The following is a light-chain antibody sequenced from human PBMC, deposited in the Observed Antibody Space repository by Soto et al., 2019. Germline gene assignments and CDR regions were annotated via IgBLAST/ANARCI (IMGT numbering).Light chain of an antibody. Sequence: QSALTQPPSASGTPGQRVTISCSGSSSNIGSNTVNWYQQLPGTAPKLVIYSNNQRPSGVPDRFSGSKSGTSASLAISGLQSEDEADYYCVAWDDSLNGYVVLGRGTKVTVL. CDR1: SSNIGSNT. CDR3: VAWDDSLNGYVV. CDR2: SNN. J-gene: IGLJ2*01. V-gene: IGLV1-44*01.